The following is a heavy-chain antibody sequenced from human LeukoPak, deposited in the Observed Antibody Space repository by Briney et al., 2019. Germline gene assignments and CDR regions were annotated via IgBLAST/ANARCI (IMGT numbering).Heavy chain of an antibody. CDR2: MNPNSGNT. J-gene: IGHJ3*02. CDR3: ARDPISGTQLLLGTDDAFDI. V-gene: IGHV1-8*01. Sequence: ASVKVSCKASGYTFTSYDINWVRQATGQGLEWMGWMNPNSGNTGYAQKFQGRVTMTRNTSISTAYMELSSLRSEDTAVYYCARDPISGTQLLLGTDDAFDIWGQGTMVTVSS. CDR1: GYTFTSYD. D-gene: IGHD2-2*01.